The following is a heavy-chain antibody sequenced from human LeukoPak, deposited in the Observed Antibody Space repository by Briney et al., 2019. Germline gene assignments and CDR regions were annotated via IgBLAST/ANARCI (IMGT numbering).Heavy chain of an antibody. CDR1: GFTFSSYG. Sequence: GGSLRLSCAASGFTFSSYGMHWVRQAPGKGLEWVAVIWYDGSNKYYADSVKGRFTISRDNSKNTLYLQMNSLRVEDTAVYYCARDSRGITVGDYYHYGMDVWGQGITVTVSS. D-gene: IGHD6-19*01. J-gene: IGHJ6*02. CDR3: ARDSRGITVGDYYHYGMDV. CDR2: IWYDGSNK. V-gene: IGHV3-33*01.